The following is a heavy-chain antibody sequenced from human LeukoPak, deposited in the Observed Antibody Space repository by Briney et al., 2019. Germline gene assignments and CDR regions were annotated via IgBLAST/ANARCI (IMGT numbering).Heavy chain of an antibody. Sequence: GESLKISCKGSGYSLTSYWIGWVRQMPGKGLEWMGIIYPGDSDTRYSPSFQGQVTISADKSISTAYLQWSSLKASDTAMYYCAAGSGYCSGGSCYSDWFDPWGQGTLVTVSS. J-gene: IGHJ5*02. V-gene: IGHV5-51*01. CDR2: IYPGDSDT. D-gene: IGHD2-15*01. CDR3: AAGSGYCSGGSCYSDWFDP. CDR1: GYSLTSYW.